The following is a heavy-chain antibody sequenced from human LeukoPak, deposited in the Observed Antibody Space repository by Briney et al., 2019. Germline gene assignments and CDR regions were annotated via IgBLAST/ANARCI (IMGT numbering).Heavy chain of an antibody. CDR3: TRWDYTDAFDI. CDR2: IRSKAYGGTT. Sequence: GGSLRLSCTASGFTFGDYAMSWFRQAPGKGLEWVGFIRSKAYGGTTEYAASVKGRFTISRDDSKSIAYLQMNSLKTEDTAVYYCTRWDYTDAFDIWGQGTMVTVSS. V-gene: IGHV3-49*03. D-gene: IGHD4-11*01. J-gene: IGHJ3*02. CDR1: GFTFGDYA.